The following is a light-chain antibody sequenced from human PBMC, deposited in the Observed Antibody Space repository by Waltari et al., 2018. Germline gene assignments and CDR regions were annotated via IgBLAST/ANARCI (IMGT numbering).Light chain of an antibody. J-gene: IGKJ4*01. CDR2: DTS. CDR3: QVSFHFPLP. Sequence: DIQMTQSPSSLAASVGDRVTITCQASQDITIYLNWYQQKPGKAPKLLIYDTSKFETGVPSRFSGSGSGTHFTFTISSLQPEDIAPYYCQVSFHFPLPFGGGTKLEIK. CDR1: QDITIY. V-gene: IGKV1-33*01.